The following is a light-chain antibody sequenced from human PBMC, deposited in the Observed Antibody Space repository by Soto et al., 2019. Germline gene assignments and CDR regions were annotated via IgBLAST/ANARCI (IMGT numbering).Light chain of an antibody. J-gene: IGKJ1*01. CDR1: QTISSW. V-gene: IGKV1-5*03. CDR2: KAS. Sequence: DIQMTHSPSTLSGSVGDRVTITCRASQTISSWLAWYQQKPGKALKLLIYKASTLKSGVPSRFSGSGSGTEFTLTISSLQPDDFATYYCQHYNSYSEAFGQGTKVDIK. CDR3: QHYNSYSEA.